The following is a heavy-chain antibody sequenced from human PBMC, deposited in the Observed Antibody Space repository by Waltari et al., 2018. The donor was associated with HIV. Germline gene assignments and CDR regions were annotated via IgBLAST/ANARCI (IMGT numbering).Heavy chain of an antibody. CDR3: ARVVASAGLRFDR. V-gene: IGHV4-61*03. D-gene: IGHD2-21*01. Sequence: QVQLQESGPGPVKPSETLYLTCSVSGDSVGSGSYYWSWMRQPPGKGLEWIGNIDYTGRANYNPSLKTRVTISADTLKNHLSLKLTSVTAGDTAIYYCARVVASAGLRFDRWGQGSLVTVSS. J-gene: IGHJ5*02. CDR1: GDSVGSGSYY. CDR2: IDYTGRA.